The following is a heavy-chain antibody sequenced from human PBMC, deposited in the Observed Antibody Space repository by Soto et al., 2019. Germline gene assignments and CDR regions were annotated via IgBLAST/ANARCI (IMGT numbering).Heavy chain of an antibody. V-gene: IGHV1-18*04. CDR2: ISPLKGRT. D-gene: IGHD4-17*01. CDR1: GYNFTSYG. J-gene: IGHJ1*01. CDR3: AMDYGDRPEYFKH. Sequence: QVQLVQSGPDLKRPGASMKVSCKASGYNFTSYGISWVRQAPGQGLEWMAWISPLKGRTQYSQKAQGRVTLSTDTSSNTAYMEMTTLRVDDTAVYYCAMDYGDRPEYFKHWRQGTLVTVS.